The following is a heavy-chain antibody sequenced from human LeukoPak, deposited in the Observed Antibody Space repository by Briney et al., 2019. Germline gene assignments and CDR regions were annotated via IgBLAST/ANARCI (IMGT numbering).Heavy chain of an antibody. CDR2: IYSGGST. Sequence: PGGSLRLSCAASGFTVSSNYMSWVRQAPGKGLEWVSVIYSGGSTYYADSVKGRFTISRDNSKNTLYLQMNSVRAEDTAVYYCAREDYVWGSYRSSGSDWGQGTLVTVSS. CDR3: AREDYVWGSYRSSGSD. D-gene: IGHD3-16*02. CDR1: GFTVSSNY. J-gene: IGHJ4*02. V-gene: IGHV3-66*01.